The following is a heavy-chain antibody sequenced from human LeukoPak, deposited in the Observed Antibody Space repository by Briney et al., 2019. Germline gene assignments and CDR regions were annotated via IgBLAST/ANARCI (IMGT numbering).Heavy chain of an antibody. V-gene: IGHV3-7*01. J-gene: IGHJ4*02. CDR3: AKDRAIAAVGTGPLNY. CDR1: GFTFSSYW. CDR2: IKQDGSEK. D-gene: IGHD6-13*01. Sequence: GGSLRLSCAASGFTFSSYWMSWVRQAPGKGLEWVANIKQDGSEKYYVDSVKGRFTISRDNAKNSLYLQMNSLRVEDTAVYYCAKDRAIAAVGTGPLNYWGQGTLVIVSS.